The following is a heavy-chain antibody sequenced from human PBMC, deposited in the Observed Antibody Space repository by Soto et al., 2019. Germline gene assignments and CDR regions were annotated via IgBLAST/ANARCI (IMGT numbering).Heavy chain of an antibody. CDR2: ISDDGSRT. Sequence: QVQLVESGGGVVQAGRSLRLSCVASGDTFRNNGMHWVRQAPGKGLDWVAVISDDGSRTIYADSVKGRFTISRENSNNSLFLRMNSLQTEDTAVYYCAIGAPTVLSWCHGTLVVVSP. V-gene: IGHV3-30*03. CDR1: GDTFRNNG. CDR3: AIGAPTVLS. D-gene: IGHD3-3*01. J-gene: IGHJ5*01.